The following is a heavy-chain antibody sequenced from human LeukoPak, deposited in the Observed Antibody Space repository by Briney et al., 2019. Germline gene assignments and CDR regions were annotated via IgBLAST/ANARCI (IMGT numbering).Heavy chain of an antibody. Sequence: SETLSLTCTVSGGSISSDGYYWSWIRQHPGKGLEWIGYIYDSGSTYYNPSLKSRVTISVDTSKNQFSLKLSSVTAADTAVYYCAAQGMADLTYRCGWTFYYWGQGTLVTVSS. J-gene: IGHJ4*02. CDR3: AAQGMADLTYRCGWTFYY. D-gene: IGHD6-19*01. V-gene: IGHV4-31*03. CDR2: IYDSGST. CDR1: GGSISSDGYY.